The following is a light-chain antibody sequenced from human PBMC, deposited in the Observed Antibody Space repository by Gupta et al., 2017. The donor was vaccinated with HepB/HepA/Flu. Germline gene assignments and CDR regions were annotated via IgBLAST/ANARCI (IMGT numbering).Light chain of an antibody. CDR1: HNINNY. J-gene: IGKJ1*01. Sequence: DIQMTQSPSSLSAAVGDRVTITCRASHNINNYLNWYHQKPGEVPKLLIYAALSLQSEVPSRFSGSGSGTDFTLTITDLQPEDFGTFFCQQSYGTPLTFGRGTKVEIK. CDR3: QQSYGTPLT. CDR2: AAL. V-gene: IGKV1-39*01.